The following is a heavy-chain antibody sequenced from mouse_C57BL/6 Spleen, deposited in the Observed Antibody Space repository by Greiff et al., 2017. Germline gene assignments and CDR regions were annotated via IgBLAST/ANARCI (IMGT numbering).Heavy chain of an antibody. CDR1: GFTFSDAW. J-gene: IGHJ3*01. Sequence: EVMLVESGGGLVQPGGSMKLSCAASGFTFSDAWMDWVRQSPEKGLEWVAEIRNKANNHATYYAESVKGRFTISRDDSKSSVYLQMNSLRAEDTGIDYCTRYSSYDFAYWGQGTLVTVSA. V-gene: IGHV6-6*01. CDR2: IRNKANNHAT. D-gene: IGHD1-1*01. CDR3: TRYSSYDFAY.